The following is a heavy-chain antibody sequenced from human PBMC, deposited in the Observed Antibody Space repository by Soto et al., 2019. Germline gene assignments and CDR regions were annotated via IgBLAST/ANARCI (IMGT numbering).Heavy chain of an antibody. CDR3: AKDALIWCGVPDL. V-gene: IGHV3-30*18. CDR1: GFTFSRYG. Sequence: QVQLVESGGGVVQPGRSLRLSCAASGFTFSRYGMHWVRQAPGKGLEWVAVISYDGSNEYYVDSVKGRFTISRDNSKNTLYLQMNSLRPEDTAAYYCAKDALIWCGVPDLWGRGTLVTVSS. CDR2: ISYDGSNE. D-gene: IGHD3-10*01. J-gene: IGHJ2*01.